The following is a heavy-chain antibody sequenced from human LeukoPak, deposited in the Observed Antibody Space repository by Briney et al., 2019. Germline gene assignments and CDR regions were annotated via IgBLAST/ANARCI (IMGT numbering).Heavy chain of an antibody. J-gene: IGHJ2*01. CDR2: VYNSGDT. CDR1: GGSISSSSYS. V-gene: IGHV4-61*05. Sequence: SETLSLTCTVSGGSISSSSYSWGWIRQSPGKGLEWVGYVYNSGDTGKNPSLRSRVTILLDTSRNQCSLKLTSVSAADTAVYYCARLKLGAYFDLWGRGTLVTVSS. D-gene: IGHD3-16*01. CDR3: ARLKLGAYFDL.